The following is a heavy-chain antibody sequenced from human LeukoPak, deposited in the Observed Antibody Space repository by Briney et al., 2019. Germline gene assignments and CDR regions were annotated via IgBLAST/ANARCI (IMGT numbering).Heavy chain of an antibody. CDR2: IKQEGSEK. V-gene: IGHV3-7*01. CDR1: GFTFSSNW. D-gene: IGHD3-22*01. Sequence: GGSLRLYCAASGFTFSSNWMSWVRQAPGKGLEWVANIKQEGSEKYYVDSVKGRFSISRDNAKNSLYLQMSSLRAEDTAVYYCARGGSRYDNWGQGTLVTVSS. J-gene: IGHJ4*02. CDR3: ARGGSRYDN.